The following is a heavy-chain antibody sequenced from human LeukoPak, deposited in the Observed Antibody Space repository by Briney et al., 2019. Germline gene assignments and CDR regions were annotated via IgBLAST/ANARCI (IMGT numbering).Heavy chain of an antibody. CDR3: ARLSAARSFDY. V-gene: IGHV5-51*01. CDR2: IYPGDSDT. J-gene: IGHJ4*02. Sequence: GESLKVSCKGSGYSFTNSWIGWVRQMPGKGLEWMGIIYPGDSDTRYSPSFQGQVTISADKSISTAYLQWSSLKASDTAMYYCARLSAARSFDYWGQGTLVTVSS. D-gene: IGHD6-6*01. CDR1: GYSFTNSW.